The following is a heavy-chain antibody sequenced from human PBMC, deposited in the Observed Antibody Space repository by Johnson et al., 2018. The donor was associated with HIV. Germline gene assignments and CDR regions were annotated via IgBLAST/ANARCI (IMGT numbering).Heavy chain of an antibody. CDR1: GFTFSNAW. CDR2: ITSNTDGGTT. Sequence: VQLVESGGGLVQPGGSLRLSCAASGFTFSNAWMSWVRQAPGKGLEWVGRITSNTDGGTTDYAAPVKGRFTISRDDSKNTLYLQMKSLKTEDTAVYYCTTDANWNYGQGAFDIWGQGTMVTVSS. J-gene: IGHJ3*02. CDR3: TTDANWNYGQGAFDI. D-gene: IGHD1-7*01. V-gene: IGHV3-15*01.